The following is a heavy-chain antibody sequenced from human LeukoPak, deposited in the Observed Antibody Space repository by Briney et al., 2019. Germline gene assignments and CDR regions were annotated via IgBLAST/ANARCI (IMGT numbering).Heavy chain of an antibody. J-gene: IGHJ4*02. Sequence: ASVKVSCKASGYTFTSYYMHWVRQAPGQGLEWMGLINPTGGSTGYAQKSQGRVTMTRDMSTSTVYMELSSLRSEDTAVYYCARAGRGYSSSWYESSDYWGQGTLVTVSS. V-gene: IGHV1-46*01. CDR1: GYTFTSYY. CDR2: INPTGGST. D-gene: IGHD6-13*01. CDR3: ARAGRGYSSSWYESSDY.